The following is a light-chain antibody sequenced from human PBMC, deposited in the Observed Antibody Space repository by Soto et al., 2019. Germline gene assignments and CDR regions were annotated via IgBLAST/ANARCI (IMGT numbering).Light chain of an antibody. J-gene: IGKJ1*01. CDR2: GAS. CDR3: QLGG. CDR1: QTIVGSY. Sequence: EIVLTQSPGTLSLSPGERATLSCRASQTIVGSYLAWYQQKPGQAPRLLIYGASTRASGIPDRFSGGGSGTDFTLTISRLEPEDSAVYYCQLGGFGQGTKVEIQ. V-gene: IGKV3-20*01.